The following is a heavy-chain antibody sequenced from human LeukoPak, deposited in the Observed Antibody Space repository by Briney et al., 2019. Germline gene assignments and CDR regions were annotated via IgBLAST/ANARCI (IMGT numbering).Heavy chain of an antibody. J-gene: IGHJ4*02. CDR1: EGTFSSYA. Sequence: SVKVSCKASEGTFSSYAISWVRQAPGQGLEWMGGIIPIFGTANYAQKFQGRVTITADKSTSTAYMELSSLRSEDTAVYYCARDPWELTSHPFDYWGQGTLVTVSS. V-gene: IGHV1-69*06. D-gene: IGHD1-26*01. CDR2: IIPIFGTA. CDR3: ARDPWELTSHPFDY.